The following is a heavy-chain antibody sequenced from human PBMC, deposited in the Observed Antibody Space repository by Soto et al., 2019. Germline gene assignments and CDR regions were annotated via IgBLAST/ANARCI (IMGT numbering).Heavy chain of an antibody. J-gene: IGHJ4*02. Sequence: EVQLVESGGGLVKPGGSLRLSCAASGITLSNAWMTWVRQAPGKGLEWVGRIKSKADGSTTEYGSPVKDRFIITRDDSENTLDLQMHSLKTEDTAVYDWATPRPGTHGYGYWGQGTLVTVSS. CDR3: ATPRPGTHGYGY. D-gene: IGHD5-18*01. V-gene: IGHV3-15*01. CDR2: IKSKADGSTT. CDR1: GITLSNAW.